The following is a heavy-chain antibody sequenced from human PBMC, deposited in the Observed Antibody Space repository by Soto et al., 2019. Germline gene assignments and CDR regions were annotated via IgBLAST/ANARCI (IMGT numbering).Heavy chain of an antibody. CDR1: GLTVSGNY. CDR2: IYSDGTT. Sequence: EVQLVESGGGLIQPGGSLTLSCAASGLTVSGNYMGWVRQAPGKGLEWVSGIYSDGTTIDADSVKGRFTIFRDNSQNTLSLQMNNLRPEDTAVYRCARASSRWGSEAAYWGQGTLVTVSS. CDR3: ARASSRWGSEAAY. D-gene: IGHD7-27*01. J-gene: IGHJ4*02. V-gene: IGHV3-53*01.